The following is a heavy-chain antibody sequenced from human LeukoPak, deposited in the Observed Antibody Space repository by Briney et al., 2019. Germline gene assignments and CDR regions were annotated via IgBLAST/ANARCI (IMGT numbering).Heavy chain of an antibody. CDR3: ASHSYYDRTPLDY. CDR2: INSDGSST. V-gene: IGHV3-74*01. D-gene: IGHD3-22*01. Sequence: GGSLRLSCAASGFNFSSYWMHWVRQAPGKGLVWVSRINSDGSSTSYADSVKGRFTISRDNAKNTLYLQMNSLRAEDTAVYYCASHSYYDRTPLDYWGQGTLVTVSS. J-gene: IGHJ4*02. CDR1: GFNFSSYW.